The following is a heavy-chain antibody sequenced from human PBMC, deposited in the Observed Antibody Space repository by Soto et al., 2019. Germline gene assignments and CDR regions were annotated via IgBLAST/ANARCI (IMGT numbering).Heavy chain of an antibody. CDR3: ARHYGYYSHYMDV. D-gene: IGHD3-10*01. CDR1: GDSISNNNFY. J-gene: IGHJ6*03. CDR2: IYYSGST. Sequence: LSLTCTVSGDSISNNNFYWGWIRQPPGKGLEWIGTIYYSGSTYYNPSLKSRVTISVDTSNNQLSLKLSSVTAADTAVYYCARHYGYYSHYMDVWTKGTTVTVSS. V-gene: IGHV4-39*01.